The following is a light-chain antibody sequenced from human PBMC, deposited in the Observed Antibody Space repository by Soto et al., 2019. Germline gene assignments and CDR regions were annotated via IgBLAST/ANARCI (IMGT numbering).Light chain of an antibody. J-gene: IGKJ5*01. CDR2: GAS. Sequence: EIVLTQSPGTLSFSPGERATLSCRASHSVSSSYLAWYQQKPGQAPRLLIYGASSRATGIPDRFSGSGSGTDFTLTISRLEPEEFAVYYCQQYGSSPPITFGQGTRLEIK. CDR1: HSVSSSY. V-gene: IGKV3-20*01. CDR3: QQYGSSPPIT.